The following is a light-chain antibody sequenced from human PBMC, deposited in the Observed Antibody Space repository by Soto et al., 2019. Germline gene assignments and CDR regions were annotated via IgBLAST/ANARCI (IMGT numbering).Light chain of an antibody. CDR1: SSDIGGYHS. CDR3: SSYTSSSTWV. J-gene: IGLJ3*02. CDR2: DVS. V-gene: IGLV2-14*03. Sequence: QSALTQPASVSGSPGQSITISCPGPSSDIGGYHSVSWYQQHPGKAPNLMIYDVSNRPSGVSNRFSGSKSGNTASLTISGLQAEDEADYFCSSYTSSSTWVFGGGTQLTVL.